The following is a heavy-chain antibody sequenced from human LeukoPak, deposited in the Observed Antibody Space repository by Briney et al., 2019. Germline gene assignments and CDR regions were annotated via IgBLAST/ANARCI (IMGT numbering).Heavy chain of an antibody. D-gene: IGHD3-10*01. CDR1: GFTFSTCA. Sequence: GGSLRLSCAASGFTFSTCAVKWVRQAPGKGLEWVSSISIGGSTYYADPVKGRFTISRDNSKNTLYLQMNSLRAEDTAVYYCAKARGGFGNNWFDPWGQGTLVTVSS. V-gene: IGHV3-23*01. J-gene: IGHJ5*02. CDR2: ISIGGST. CDR3: AKARGGFGNNWFDP.